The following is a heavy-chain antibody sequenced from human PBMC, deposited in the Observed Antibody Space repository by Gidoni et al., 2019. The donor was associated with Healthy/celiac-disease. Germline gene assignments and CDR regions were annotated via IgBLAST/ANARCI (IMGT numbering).Heavy chain of an antibody. D-gene: IGHD3-22*01. CDR3: ARGQMWVVISPDAFDI. CDR1: GYTVTGHY. CDR2: INPNSGGT. Sequence: QVQLVQSGAEVKKPGASVKVSCKASGYTVTGHYMNWVRQAPGQGLEWMGLINPNSGGTNYAQKFPGRVPMTRDTSISPAYMELSRLRSDDTAVYYCARGQMWVVISPDAFDIWGQGTMVTVSS. V-gene: IGHV1-2*02. J-gene: IGHJ3*02.